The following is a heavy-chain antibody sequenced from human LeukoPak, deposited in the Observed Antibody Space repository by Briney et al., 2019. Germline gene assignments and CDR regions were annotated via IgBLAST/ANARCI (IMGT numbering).Heavy chain of an antibody. J-gene: IGHJ5*02. CDR2: IRSNSDGGTI. Sequence: GGSLSLSCATSGFTFSNAWMNWVRQAPGKGLEWVGRIRSNSDGGTIDYAAPVKGRFTLSRDDSKTTLYLQMNSLQTEDTAVYYCATDFYDSTWGQGTLVTVSS. CDR1: GFTFSNAW. CDR3: ATDFYDST. V-gene: IGHV3-15*07. D-gene: IGHD3-22*01.